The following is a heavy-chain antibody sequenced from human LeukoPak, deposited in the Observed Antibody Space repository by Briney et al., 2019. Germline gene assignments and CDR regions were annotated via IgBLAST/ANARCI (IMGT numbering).Heavy chain of an antibody. J-gene: IGHJ4*02. CDR1: GFTFSSYA. V-gene: IGHV3-23*01. CDR2: ISGSGGST. D-gene: IGHD3-10*01. CDR3: AKVRVYPEYFDY. Sequence: GGSLRLSCAASGFTFSSYAMSWVRQAPGKGLEWVSAISGSGGSTYYADSVKGRFTTSRDNSKNTLYLQMNSLRAEYTAVYYCAKVRVYPEYFDYWGQGTLVTVSS.